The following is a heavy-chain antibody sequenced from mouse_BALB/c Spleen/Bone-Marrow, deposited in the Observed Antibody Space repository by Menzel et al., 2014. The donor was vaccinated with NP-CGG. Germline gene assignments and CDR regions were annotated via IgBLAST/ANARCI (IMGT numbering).Heavy chain of an antibody. CDR3: ARGGANVDY. V-gene: IGHV1-69*01. J-gene: IGHJ2*01. CDR2: IDISDSYT. CDR1: GHTFTDHW. Sequence: QVQLQQSGAELVMPGASVKMSCKASGHTFTDHWMHWVKQRPGQGLEWIGAIDISDSYTTYNQKFKGKATLTVEEFSRAADMQLSRLTSEDSAVYYSARGGANVDYWGQGTTLTVTS.